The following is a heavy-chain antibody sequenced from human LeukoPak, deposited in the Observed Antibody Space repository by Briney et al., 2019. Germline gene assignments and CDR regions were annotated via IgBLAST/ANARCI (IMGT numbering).Heavy chain of an antibody. CDR3: ARDLSNIVPFDY. Sequence: GGSLRLSCAASGFTFSSYAMSWVRQAPGKGLEWVSLISFSGGNTYYADSVKGRFTISRDNSKDTLYLQMNSLRAEDTAIYYCARDLSNIVPFDYWGQGTLVTVSS. J-gene: IGHJ4*02. D-gene: IGHD2-2*01. V-gene: IGHV3-23*01. CDR2: ISFSGGNT. CDR1: GFTFSSYA.